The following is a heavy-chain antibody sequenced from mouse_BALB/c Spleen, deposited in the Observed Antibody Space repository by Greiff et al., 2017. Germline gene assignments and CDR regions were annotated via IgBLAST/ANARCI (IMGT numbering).Heavy chain of an antibody. V-gene: IGHV5-6*01. Sequence: EVKVVESGGDLVKPGGSLKLSCAASGFTFSSYGMSWVRQTPDKRLEWVATISSGGSYTYYPDSVKGRFTISRDNAKNTLYLQMSILKSEDTAMYYCARHETTATAWFAYWGQGTLVTVSA. CDR1: GFTFSSYG. J-gene: IGHJ3*01. CDR3: ARHETTATAWFAY. CDR2: ISSGGSYT. D-gene: IGHD1-2*01.